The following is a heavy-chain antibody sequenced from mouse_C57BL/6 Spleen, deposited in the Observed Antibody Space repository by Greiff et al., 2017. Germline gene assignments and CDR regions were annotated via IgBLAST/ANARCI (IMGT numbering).Heavy chain of an antibody. Sequence: QVQLQQPGAELVRPGTSVKLSCKASGYTFTSYWMHWVKQRPGQGLEWIGVIDPSDSYTNYNQKFKGKATLTVDTSSSTAYMQLSSLTSEDSAVYYCARAGRSSGYYFDYWGQGTTLTVSS. J-gene: IGHJ2*01. D-gene: IGHD3-2*02. CDR1: GYTFTSYW. CDR3: ARAGRSSGYYFDY. V-gene: IGHV1-59*01. CDR2: IDPSDSYT.